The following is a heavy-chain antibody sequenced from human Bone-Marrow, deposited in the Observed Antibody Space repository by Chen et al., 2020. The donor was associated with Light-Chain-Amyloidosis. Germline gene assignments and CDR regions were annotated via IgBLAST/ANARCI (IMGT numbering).Heavy chain of an antibody. CDR2: ISSTSSYI. CDR3: ARRGSTGTAVDY. J-gene: IGHJ4*02. V-gene: IGHV3-21*01. CDR1: GFTFSTYG. Sequence: EVQLVESGGGLVKPGGSLRLSCAASGFTFSTYGMNWVRQAPGKVLEWVSSISSTSSYIYYADSVKGRFTISRDNAKNSLYLQINSLRAEDTAVYYCARRGSTGTAVDYWGQGTLVTVSS. D-gene: IGHD4-4*01.